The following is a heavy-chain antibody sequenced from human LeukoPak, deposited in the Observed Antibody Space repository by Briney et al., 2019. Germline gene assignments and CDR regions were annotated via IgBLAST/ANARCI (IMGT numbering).Heavy chain of an antibody. Sequence: SGPTLVNPTQTPTLTCTFSGFSLSTSGVGVGWILQPPGKALEWLALIYWDDDKRYSPSLKSRLTITKDTSKNQVVLTMTNMDPVDTATYYCAHSPELLIAAFFDYWGQGTLVTVSS. CDR1: GFSLSTSGVG. CDR3: AHSPELLIAAFFDY. V-gene: IGHV2-5*02. J-gene: IGHJ4*02. D-gene: IGHD6-13*01. CDR2: IYWDDDK.